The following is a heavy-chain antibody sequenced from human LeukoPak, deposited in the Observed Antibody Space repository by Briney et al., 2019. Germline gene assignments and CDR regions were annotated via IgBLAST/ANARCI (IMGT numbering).Heavy chain of an antibody. CDR3: ASLEYSHGF. CDR1: GGSISSYY. J-gene: IGHJ4*02. CDR2: IYTSGNT. V-gene: IGHV4-4*07. Sequence: SETLSLTCTVSGGSISSYYWSWLRQPAGKGLEWIGRIYTSGNTNYNPSLKSRVTISGDTSKNQLSLKLSCVTAADTAVYYCASLEYSHGFWGQGTLVSVSS. D-gene: IGHD5-18*01.